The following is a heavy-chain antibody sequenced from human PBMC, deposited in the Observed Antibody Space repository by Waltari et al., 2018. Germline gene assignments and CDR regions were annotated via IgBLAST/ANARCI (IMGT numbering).Heavy chain of an antibody. CDR2: INHSGST. J-gene: IGHJ4*02. Sequence: QVQLQQWGAGLLKPAETLSLTCPVYGGAFSGYYRSWTRQPPRKGLAWIGEINHSGSTNYNPSLKSRVTISVDTSKNQFSLKLSSVTAADTAVYYCARGQWLVRYYFDYWGQGTLVTVSS. CDR3: ARGQWLVRYYFDY. V-gene: IGHV4-34*01. D-gene: IGHD6-19*01. CDR1: GGAFSGYY.